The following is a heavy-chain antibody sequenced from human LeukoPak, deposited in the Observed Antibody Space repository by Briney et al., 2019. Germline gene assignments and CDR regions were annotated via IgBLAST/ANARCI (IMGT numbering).Heavy chain of an antibody. CDR3: ATAGARISGTTYTY. CDR2: IYPGDSNT. CDR1: GYSFTSFW. Sequence: LGESLKISCKGSGYSFTSFWIGWVRQMPGKGLEWMGTIYPGDSNTRYSPSFQGQVTISADKSISTAYLQWSSLKASDTAMYYCATAGARISGTTYTYWGQGTLVTVSS. D-gene: IGHD1-7*01. V-gene: IGHV5-51*01. J-gene: IGHJ4*02.